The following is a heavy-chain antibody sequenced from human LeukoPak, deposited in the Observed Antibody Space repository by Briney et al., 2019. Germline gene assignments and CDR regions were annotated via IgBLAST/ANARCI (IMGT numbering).Heavy chain of an antibody. V-gene: IGHV3-30*18. CDR3: VKGKWEDNHYYYGLDV. D-gene: IGHD1-26*01. Sequence: GGSLRLSCAASGFTFNTYAMSWVRQSPGKGLEWVAAISYDAFNEDYGRSVRGRFTISRDNSKNTVDLQMNSLRPEDTAVYFCVKGKWEDNHYYYGLDVWGQGTSVIVAS. J-gene: IGHJ6*02. CDR2: ISYDAFNE. CDR1: GFTFNTYA.